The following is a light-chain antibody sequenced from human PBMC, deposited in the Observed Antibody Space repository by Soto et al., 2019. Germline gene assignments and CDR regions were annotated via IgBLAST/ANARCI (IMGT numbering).Light chain of an antibody. CDR2: AAS. Sequence: DIQLTHNPSSLSASVGDTVTITSRASQTVSRYLNWYQQKSGTAPKLLIYAASTLHTGVPSRFSGRGSGTDFTLTINNLQREDFADYFCQQTYSNPWTFGQGTKVDIK. J-gene: IGKJ1*01. CDR3: QQTYSNPWT. CDR1: QTVSRY. V-gene: IGKV1-39*01.